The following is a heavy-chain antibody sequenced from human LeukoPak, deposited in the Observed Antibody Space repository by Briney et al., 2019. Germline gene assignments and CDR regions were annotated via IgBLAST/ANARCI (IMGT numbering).Heavy chain of an antibody. CDR1: GFTFNTYG. Sequence: GRSLRLSCAASGFTFNTYGMHWVRQAPGKGLEWVSAIAYDGSSKYHADSVKGRFTISGDNSKTTLYLEMNSLRPEDSAVYYCTRDPPSSGWSFDYWGQGTLVTVSS. V-gene: IGHV3-30*03. D-gene: IGHD6-19*01. J-gene: IGHJ4*02. CDR2: IAYDGSSK. CDR3: TRDPPSSGWSFDY.